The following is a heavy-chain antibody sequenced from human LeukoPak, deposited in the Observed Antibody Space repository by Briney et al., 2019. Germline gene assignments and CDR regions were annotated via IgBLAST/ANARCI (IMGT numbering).Heavy chain of an antibody. CDR3: ARSGEGFDY. CDR2: INHSGST. D-gene: IGHD4-17*01. V-gene: IGHV4-34*01. J-gene: IGHJ4*02. Sequence: SETLSLTCTVSGGSISSYYWSWIRQPPGKRLEWIGEINHSGSTNYNPSLKSRVTISVDTSKNQFSLKLSSVTAADTAVYYCARSGEGFDYWGQGTLVTVSS. CDR1: GGSISSYY.